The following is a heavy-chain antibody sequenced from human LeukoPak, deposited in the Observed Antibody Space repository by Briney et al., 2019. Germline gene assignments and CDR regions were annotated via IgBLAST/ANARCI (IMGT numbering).Heavy chain of an antibody. D-gene: IGHD5-24*01. J-gene: IGHJ4*02. CDR2: MNPNSGNT. Sequence: GASVKVSCKASGYTFTSYDINWVRQATGQGLEWMGWMNPNSGNTGYAQKFQGRVTITRNTSISTAYMELSSLRSEDTAVYYCARLAIRDGYNSDYFDYWGQGTPVTVSS. CDR1: GYTFTSYD. V-gene: IGHV1-8*03. CDR3: ARLAIRDGYNSDYFDY.